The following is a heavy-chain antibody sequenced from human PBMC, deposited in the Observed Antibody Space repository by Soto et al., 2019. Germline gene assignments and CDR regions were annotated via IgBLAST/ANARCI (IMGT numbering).Heavy chain of an antibody. CDR1: GGTFSKYS. J-gene: IGHJ6*02. D-gene: IGHD3-22*01. V-gene: IGHV1-69*01. Sequence: QVQLVQSGAEMQQPGASVRVSCKASGGTFSKYSFSWVRQAPGQGLEWLGGTIPMFGTPNYAQKFQGRVAISADESTATVYMELSSRRSEDTAVYFCARPLRDRNYYYGMAVWGQGTTVTVSS. CDR3: ARPLRDRNYYYGMAV. CDR2: TIPMFGTP.